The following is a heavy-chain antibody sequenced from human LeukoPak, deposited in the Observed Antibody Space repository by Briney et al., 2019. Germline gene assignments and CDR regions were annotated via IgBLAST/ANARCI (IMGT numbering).Heavy chain of an antibody. V-gene: IGHV3-7*01. CDR1: GFTFSNFW. CDR3: ATDHRSGYDWLGEYFDN. J-gene: IGHJ4*02. D-gene: IGHD5-12*01. Sequence: HPGGSLRLSCAASGFTFSNFWMGWVRQAPGKGLEWVASIKYDESEKHYVDSVKGRFTISRDNAKNSLYLQMNSLRAEDTAVYYCATDHRSGYDWLGEYFDNWGQGVLVTVSS. CDR2: IKYDESEK.